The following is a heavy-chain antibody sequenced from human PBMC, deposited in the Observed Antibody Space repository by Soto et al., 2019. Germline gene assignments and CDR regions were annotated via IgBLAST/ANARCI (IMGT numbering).Heavy chain of an antibody. J-gene: IGHJ4*02. V-gene: IGHV3-21*01. CDR3: ARHRDCSRDSCDPLDY. CDR1: GFIFSGDT. Sequence: EVHLVESGGALVKPGGSLRLSCAASGFIFSGDTMNWVRQAPGKGLEWVSSISSSSILIYYADSVKGRFTISRDNAKNSLYLQMNNLRVEDTAVYYCARHRDCSRDSCDPLDYWGQGTRVTVSS. CDR2: ISSSSILI. D-gene: IGHD2-21*01.